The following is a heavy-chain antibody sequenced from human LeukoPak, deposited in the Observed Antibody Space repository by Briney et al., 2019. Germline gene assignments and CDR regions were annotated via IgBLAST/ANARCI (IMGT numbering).Heavy chain of an antibody. CDR3: VRNGGSLDY. CDR2: INLDGTDK. CDR1: GFSFSNHW. Sequence: PGGSLRLSGAASGFSFSNHWMSWVRQAPGKGLEWVASINLDGTDKYYVDAVKGRFTISRDNAKNSLFLEMNSLRATDTAVYYCVRNGGSLDYWGQGTLVTVSS. J-gene: IGHJ4*02. V-gene: IGHV3-7*01. D-gene: IGHD2-15*01.